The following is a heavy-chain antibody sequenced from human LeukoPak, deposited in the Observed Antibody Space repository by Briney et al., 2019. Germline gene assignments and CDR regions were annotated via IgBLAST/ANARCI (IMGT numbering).Heavy chain of an antibody. Sequence: GGSLRLSCAASGFTVSSNYMSWVRQAPGKGLEWVSVIYSGGSTYYADSVKGRFTISRDNSKNTLYLLMNSLRAEDTAVYYCAREAWGSTRYYYYMDVWGKGTTVTVSS. D-gene: IGHD2-2*01. J-gene: IGHJ6*03. CDR2: IYSGGST. CDR1: GFTVSSNY. V-gene: IGHV3-53*01. CDR3: AREAWGSTRYYYYMDV.